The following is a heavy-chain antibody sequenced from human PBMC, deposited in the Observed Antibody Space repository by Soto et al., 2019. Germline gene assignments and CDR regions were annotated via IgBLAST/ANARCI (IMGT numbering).Heavy chain of an antibody. CDR1: GGSVSGYY. CDR3: ARGLTADNYFDY. Sequence: SETLSLTCAVYGGSVSGYYWSWIRQPPGKGLEWIGEINHSGSTNYNPSLKSRVTISVDTSKNQFSLKLSSVTAADTAVYYCARGLTADNYFDYWGQGTLVTVSS. D-gene: IGHD2-15*01. CDR2: INHSGST. J-gene: IGHJ4*02. V-gene: IGHV4-34*01.